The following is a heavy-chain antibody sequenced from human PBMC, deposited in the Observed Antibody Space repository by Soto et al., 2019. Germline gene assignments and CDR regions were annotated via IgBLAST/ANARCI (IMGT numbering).Heavy chain of an antibody. CDR3: GRGDHLGFNSGCALDP. CDR2: TYFRSKWYN. Sequence: QVQLQQSGPGLVKPSQTLSLTCAISGDSVSSNTSSWNWIRQSPSRSLEWLGRTYFRSKWYNDCAVYGKSRVSISADTSNNQFSLQLNAVSPEDTAVYFCGRGDHLGFNSGCALDPWGQGLMVTVSS. V-gene: IGHV6-1*01. CDR1: GDSVSSNTSS. J-gene: IGHJ5*02. D-gene: IGHD6-25*01.